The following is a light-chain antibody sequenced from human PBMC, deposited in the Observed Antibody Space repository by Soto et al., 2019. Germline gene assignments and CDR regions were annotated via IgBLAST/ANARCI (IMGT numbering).Light chain of an antibody. J-gene: IGLJ1*01. CDR2: DVS. CDR3: SSYTSSSTRV. CDR1: KREIGGYNY. Sequence: SVLNQPAPGSGSPGPSLTLSRPRNKREIGGYNYVSWYQQHPGKAPKLMIYDVSNRPSGVSNRFSGSKSGNTASLTISGLQAEDEADYYCSSYTSSSTRVFGTGTKVTVL. V-gene: IGLV2-14*01.